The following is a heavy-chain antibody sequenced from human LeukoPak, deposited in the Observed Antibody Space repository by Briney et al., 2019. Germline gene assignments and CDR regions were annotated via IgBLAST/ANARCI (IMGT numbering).Heavy chain of an antibody. J-gene: IGHJ4*02. CDR1: GFTFSSYG. Sequence: GGSLILSCAASGFTFSSYGMHWVRQAPGKGLEWVAVISYDGSNKYYAGSVKGRFTISRDNSKNTLYLQMNSLRAEDTAVYYCAKSVEMAKYFDYWGQGTLVTVSS. CDR2: ISYDGSNK. D-gene: IGHD5-24*01. CDR3: AKSVEMAKYFDY. V-gene: IGHV3-30*18.